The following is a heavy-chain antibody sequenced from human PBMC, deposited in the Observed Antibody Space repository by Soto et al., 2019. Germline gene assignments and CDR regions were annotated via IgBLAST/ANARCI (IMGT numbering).Heavy chain of an antibody. CDR3: ARYRREAVAGYTLDN. CDR1: GGSISSNY. D-gene: IGHD6-13*01. V-gene: IGHV4-59*01. CDR2: VYNSGST. J-gene: IGHJ4*02. Sequence: SETLSLTCTVSGGSISSNYWTWIRQAPGKGLEWIGYVYNSGSTNYNPSPKSRVTISEDTSKSQFSLKVNSMTAADTAVYYCARYRREAVAGYTLDNWGQGILVTVSS.